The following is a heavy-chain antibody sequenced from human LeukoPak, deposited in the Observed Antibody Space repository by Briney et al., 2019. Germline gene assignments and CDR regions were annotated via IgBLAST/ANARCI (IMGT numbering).Heavy chain of an antibody. CDR2: ISAYTGNT. Sequence: ASVKVSCKASGYTFSSYGISWVRQAPGQGLEWMGWISAYTGNTNYAQKLQGRGTMTTDTATSTAYMDLRSLRSDDTAVYYCARDHPHDKGYSGYSYFDSWGQGTLVTISS. CDR3: ARDHPHDKGYSGYSYFDS. J-gene: IGHJ4*02. CDR1: GYTFSSYG. V-gene: IGHV1-18*01. D-gene: IGHD5-12*01.